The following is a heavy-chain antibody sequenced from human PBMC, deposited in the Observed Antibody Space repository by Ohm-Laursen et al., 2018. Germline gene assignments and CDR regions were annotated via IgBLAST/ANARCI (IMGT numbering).Heavy chain of an antibody. CDR3: ARNVSDY. CDR1: GGSFSGYY. CDR2: INHSGIT. J-gene: IGHJ4*02. V-gene: IGHV4-34*01. Sequence: TLSLTCAVYGGSFSGYYWSWIRQPPGKGLEWIGEINHSGITNYNPSLKSRVTISVGTSKNQFSLKLSSVTAADTAVYYCARNVSDYWGQGTLVTVSS.